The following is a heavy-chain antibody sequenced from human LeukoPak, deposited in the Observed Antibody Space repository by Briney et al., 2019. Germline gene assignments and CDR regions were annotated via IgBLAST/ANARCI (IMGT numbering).Heavy chain of an antibody. CDR1: NYSISRGYF. Sequence: KTSETLSLTCNVSNYSISRGYFWGWVRQPPGKGLEWIGSIFHSGSTNYNPSLKSRVTISVDTSKNQFSLKLSSVTAADTAVYYCARGRVYSSSTQGNWFDPWGQGTLVTVSS. CDR3: ARGRVYSSSTQGNWFDP. V-gene: IGHV4-38-2*02. D-gene: IGHD6-6*01. J-gene: IGHJ5*02. CDR2: IFHSGST.